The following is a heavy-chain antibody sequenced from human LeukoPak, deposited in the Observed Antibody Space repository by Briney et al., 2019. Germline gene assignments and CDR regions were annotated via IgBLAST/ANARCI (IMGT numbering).Heavy chain of an antibody. CDR1: GASRNDYY. CDR3: AKTSQLGYYNWFDP. Sequence: PSETLSLTCAVYGASRNDYYWSWLRQPPGKGLEWIGEIDLSGITKYNPSLKGRVIISRDTSKNQFSLDLTSVTAADTAVYYCAKTSQLGYYNWFDPWGQGNLVTVSS. V-gene: IGHV4-34*01. CDR2: IDLSGIT. D-gene: IGHD6-6*01. J-gene: IGHJ5*02.